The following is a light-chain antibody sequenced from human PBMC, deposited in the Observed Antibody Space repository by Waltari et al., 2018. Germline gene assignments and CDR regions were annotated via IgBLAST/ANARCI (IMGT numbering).Light chain of an antibody. V-gene: IGKV1-8*01. J-gene: IGKJ4*01. CDR3: QQYYSDPLT. CDR2: AAS. Sequence: AIRMTQFPSSFPASTGARVTTTSRASQHVSGYLAWYQQKPGKAPRLLIYAASTLQTGVPSRFSGSGSGTDFTLIISCLQAEDFAIYFCQQYYSDPLTFGGGTKVEIK. CDR1: QHVSGY.